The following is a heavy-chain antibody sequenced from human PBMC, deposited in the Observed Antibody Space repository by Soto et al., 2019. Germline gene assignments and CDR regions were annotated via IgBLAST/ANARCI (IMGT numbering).Heavy chain of an antibody. V-gene: IGHV4-59*01. CDR1: GGSISSYY. CDR2: IYYSGST. J-gene: IGHJ3*02. D-gene: IGHD6-19*01. CDR3: AIARAVADGWNAFDI. Sequence: PSETLSLTCTVSGGSISSYYWSWIRQPPGKGLEWIGYIYYSGSTNYNPSLKSRVTISVDTSKNQFSLKLSSVTAADTAVYYCAIARAVADGWNAFDIWGQGTMVTVSS.